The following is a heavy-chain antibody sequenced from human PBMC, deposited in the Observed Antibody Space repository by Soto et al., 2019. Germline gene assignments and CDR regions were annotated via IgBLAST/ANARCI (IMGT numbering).Heavy chain of an antibody. CDR1: GFTFSSYW. D-gene: IGHD3-22*01. V-gene: IGHV3-74*01. J-gene: IGHJ4*02. CDR2: INDDGSRI. Sequence: PGGSLRLSCAASGFTFSSYWMHWVRQVPGKGLVWVSHINDDGSRIGYADSVKGRFTISRDNAKNTLFLQTSSLRAEDTAVYYCARAPAYYFDSSAYYLLDDCFDYWGQGTLVTVSS. CDR3: ARAPAYYFDSSAYYLLDDCFDY.